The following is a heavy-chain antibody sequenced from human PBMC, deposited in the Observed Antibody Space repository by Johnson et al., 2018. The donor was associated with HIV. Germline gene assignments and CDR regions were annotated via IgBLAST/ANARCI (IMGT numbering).Heavy chain of an antibody. V-gene: IGHV3-20*04. D-gene: IGHD2-2*01. CDR3: ARDVNYRYCTISSCSDAFYI. CDR2: INRNGVST. Sequence: EVQLVESGGGVVRPGGSLRLSCAASGFTFDDYGMTWVRQAPGKGLEWVSGINRNGVSTGYADSVKGRFTISRDNAKNSLYLQMNSLRAEDTAVYYCARDVNYRYCTISSCSDAFYIWGQGTLVTVSS. CDR1: GFTFDDYG. J-gene: IGHJ3*02.